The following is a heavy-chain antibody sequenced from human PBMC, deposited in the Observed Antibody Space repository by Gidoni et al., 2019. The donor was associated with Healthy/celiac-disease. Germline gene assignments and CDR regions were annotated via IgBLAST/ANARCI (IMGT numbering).Heavy chain of an antibody. CDR3: ATLAAPGGYFDY. D-gene: IGHD6-6*01. CDR2: FDPEDGET. V-gene: IGHV1-24*01. Sequence: QVQLVQSGAEVKKPGAPVKVSCKVPGYTLTELSMHWVRQGPGKGLGWMGGFDPEDGETIYAQKFQGRVTMTEDTSTDTAYMELSSLGSEDTAVYYWATLAAPGGYFDYWGQGTLVTVSS. CDR1: GYTLTELS. J-gene: IGHJ4*02.